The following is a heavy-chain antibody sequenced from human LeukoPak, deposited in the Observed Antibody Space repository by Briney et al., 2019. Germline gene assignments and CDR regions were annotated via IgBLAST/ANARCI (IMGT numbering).Heavy chain of an antibody. CDR1: GGSISSYY. Sequence: SETLSLTCTVSGGSISSYYWSWIRQPPGKGLEWIGYIYYSGSTNYNPSLKSRVTISVDTSKNQFSLKLSSVTAADTAVCYCARHRDSSGWYYFDYWGQGTLVTVSS. CDR3: ARHRDSSGWYYFDY. D-gene: IGHD6-19*01. J-gene: IGHJ4*02. V-gene: IGHV4-59*08. CDR2: IYYSGST.